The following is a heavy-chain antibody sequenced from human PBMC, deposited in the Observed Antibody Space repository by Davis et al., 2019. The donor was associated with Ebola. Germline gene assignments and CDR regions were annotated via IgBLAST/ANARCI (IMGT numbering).Heavy chain of an antibody. D-gene: IGHD6-13*01. Sequence: GGSLRPSCAAPGFTFSSYSMHWVRQAPGKGLEWVAVISYDGSNKYYADSVKGRFTISRDNSKNTLYLQMNSLRAEDTAVYYCARGWQQYDYWGQGTLVTVSS. J-gene: IGHJ4*02. CDR1: GFTFSSYS. CDR3: ARGWQQYDY. V-gene: IGHV3-30-3*01. CDR2: ISYDGSNK.